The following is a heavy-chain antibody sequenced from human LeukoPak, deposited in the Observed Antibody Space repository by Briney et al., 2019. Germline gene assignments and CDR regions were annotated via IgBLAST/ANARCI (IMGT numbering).Heavy chain of an antibody. Sequence: GRSLRLSCAASGFTFSSYGMHWVRQAPGKGLEWVALISYDGSNKYSADSVKGRFTISRDNSKNTLYLQMNSLRAEDTAVYYCARDPNFDWLFYMDVWGKGTTVTVSS. CDR1: GFTFSSYG. CDR3: ARDPNFDWLFYMDV. CDR2: ISYDGSNK. V-gene: IGHV3-30*03. D-gene: IGHD3-9*01. J-gene: IGHJ6*03.